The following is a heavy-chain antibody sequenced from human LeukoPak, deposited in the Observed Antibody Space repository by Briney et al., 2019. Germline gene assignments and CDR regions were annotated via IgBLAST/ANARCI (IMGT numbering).Heavy chain of an antibody. J-gene: IGHJ4*02. CDR2: IHYSGST. CDR3: ARGLVGASPFDY. Sequence: SETLSLTCTVSGGSISSYYWSWIRQPPGKGLEWIGYIHYSGSTNCNPSLKSRVTISVDTSKNQFSLKLSSVTAADTAVYYCARGLVGASPFDYWGQGTLVTVSS. D-gene: IGHD1-26*01. CDR1: GGSISSYY. V-gene: IGHV4-59*01.